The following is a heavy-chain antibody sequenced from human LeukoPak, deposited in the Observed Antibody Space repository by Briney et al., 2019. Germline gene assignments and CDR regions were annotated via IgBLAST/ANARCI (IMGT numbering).Heavy chain of an antibody. CDR2: IDHSGTT. CDR1: GGSFSNYY. Sequence: PSETLSLTCAVYGGSFSNYYWSWIRQPPGKGLEWIAEIDHSGTTNYNPSLKSRVTISVDTSKNQFSLKLNSVTAADTAVYYCARRGVTIFGVAFRSWGQGTLVTVSS. CDR3: ARRGVTIFGVAFRS. V-gene: IGHV4-34*01. D-gene: IGHD3-3*01. J-gene: IGHJ4*02.